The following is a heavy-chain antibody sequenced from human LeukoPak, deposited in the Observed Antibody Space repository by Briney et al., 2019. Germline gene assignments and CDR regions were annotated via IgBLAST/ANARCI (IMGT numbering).Heavy chain of an antibody. J-gene: IGHJ4*02. CDR2: ISHDGST. V-gene: IGHV4-4*02. D-gene: IGHD5-24*01. CDR1: GVSFSISTW. Sequence: SETLSLTCAVSGVSFSISTWWSWVRQPPGKELEWIGEISHDGSTNYNPSLKSRVTISLDKSKSQFSLKLSSVTAADTALYYCASKDYNYLAFDYWGQGTLVTVSS. CDR3: ASKDYNYLAFDY.